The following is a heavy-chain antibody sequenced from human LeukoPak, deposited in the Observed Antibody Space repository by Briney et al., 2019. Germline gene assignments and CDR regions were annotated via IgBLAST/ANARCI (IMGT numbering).Heavy chain of an antibody. CDR1: EFAFSTYN. CDR3: ARDNGLFGVIP. CDR2: ISTGSSTT. J-gene: IGHJ5*02. Sequence: PGGSLRLSCAASEFAFSTYNMNWVRQAPGKGLEWVSYISTGSSTTYYADSVKGRFTISRDNVENSLYLQMNSLRAEDTAVYYCARDNGLFGVIPWGQGTLVTVSS. D-gene: IGHD3-3*01. V-gene: IGHV3-48*01.